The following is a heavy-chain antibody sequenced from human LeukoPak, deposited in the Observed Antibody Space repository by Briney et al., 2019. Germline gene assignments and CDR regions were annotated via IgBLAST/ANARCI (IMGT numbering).Heavy chain of an antibody. CDR2: IRYDGSNK. V-gene: IGHV3-30*02. D-gene: IGHD3-22*01. J-gene: IGHJ6*03. CDR1: GLTFSSYG. Sequence: GGSLRLSCAASGLTFSSYGMHWVRQAPGKGLEWVAFIRYDGSNKYYADSVKGRFTISRDNSKNTLYLQMNSLRAEDTAVYYCAKDLRDITMIVVVSRGAMDVWGKGTTVTVSS. CDR3: AKDLRDITMIVVVSRGAMDV.